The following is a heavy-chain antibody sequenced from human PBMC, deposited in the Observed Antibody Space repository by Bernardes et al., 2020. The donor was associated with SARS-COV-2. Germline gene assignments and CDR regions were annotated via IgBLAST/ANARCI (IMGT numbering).Heavy chain of an antibody. Sequence: SETLSLTCTVSNGSISGTFDYWSWIRQSAAKGLEWIGRIYLTGSTQYNPSLKSRVTISIDTSNNQFSLKLNSVTAADTAVYYCARDRGSRSSGFDWGKGTVV. CDR1: NGSISGTFDY. J-gene: IGHJ4*02. D-gene: IGHD6-6*01. V-gene: IGHV4-61*02. CDR3: ARDRGSRSSGFD. CDR2: IYLTGST.